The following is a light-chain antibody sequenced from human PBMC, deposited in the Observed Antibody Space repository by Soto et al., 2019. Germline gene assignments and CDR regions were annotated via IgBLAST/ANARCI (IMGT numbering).Light chain of an antibody. CDR1: QSVSDN. V-gene: IGKV3-15*01. CDR3: QQSNNWPYT. CDR2: GAS. Sequence: EIVMTQSPATLSVSPGEGATLSCRASQSVSDNLAWYQKKPGQAPRLLIYGASTRATGIPARFSGSGSGTEFTLTISSLQSEDFAVYYCQQSNNWPYTFGQGTKVDIK. J-gene: IGKJ2*01.